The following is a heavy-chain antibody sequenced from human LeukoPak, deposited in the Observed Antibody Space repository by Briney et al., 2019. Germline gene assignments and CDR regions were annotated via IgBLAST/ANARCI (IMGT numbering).Heavy chain of an antibody. J-gene: IGHJ4*02. CDR3: ARESNYDAVDY. V-gene: IGHV3-21*01. D-gene: IGHD5-12*01. Sequence: GGSLRLSCAASGFTVSSNYMSWVRQAPGKGLEWVSSISSSSSYIYYADSVKGRFTISRDNAKNSLYLQMNSLRAEDTAVYYCARESNYDAVDYWGQGTLVTVSS. CDR2: ISSSSSYI. CDR1: GFTVSSNY.